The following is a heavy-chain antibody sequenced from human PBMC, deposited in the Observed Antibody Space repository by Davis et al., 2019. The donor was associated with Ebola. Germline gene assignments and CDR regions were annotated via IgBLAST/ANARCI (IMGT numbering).Heavy chain of an antibody. D-gene: IGHD2-2*01. CDR1: GFTVSNNF. J-gene: IGHJ4*02. V-gene: IGHV3-66*02. Sequence: GESLKISCAASGFTVSNNFMSWVRQAPGTGLEWVSVIYSGGSTYYADSVKGRFTISRDNSKNTLYLQMNSLRAEDTAVYYCARDRCSSTSCYFDYWGQGTPVTVSS. CDR3: ARDRCSSTSCYFDY. CDR2: IYSGGST.